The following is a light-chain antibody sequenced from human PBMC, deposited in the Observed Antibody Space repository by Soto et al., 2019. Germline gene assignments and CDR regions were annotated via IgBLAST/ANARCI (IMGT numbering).Light chain of an antibody. V-gene: IGLV1-40*01. Sequence: QSLLTQPPSVSGAPWQRVTISCTGSSSNIGAGYDVHWYQQLPGTAPKLLIYGNSNRPSGVPDRFSGSKSGTSASLAITGLQAEVEVDDYCQSYDSSLSGYVVGTVTMVPV. CDR1: SSNIGAGYD. CDR2: GNS. J-gene: IGLJ1*01. CDR3: QSYDSSLSGYV.